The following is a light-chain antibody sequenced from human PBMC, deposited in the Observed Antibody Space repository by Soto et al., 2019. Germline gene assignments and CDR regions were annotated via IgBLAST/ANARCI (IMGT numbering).Light chain of an antibody. CDR2: DVS. CDR1: SSDVGGYNY. Sequence: QSALTQPRSVSGSPGQSITISCTGTSSDVGGYNYVSWYRQHPGKAPNLMIYDVSKRPSGVPDRFSGSKSGNTASLTISGLQAEDEADYYCCSYAGSYTHYVFGTGT. V-gene: IGLV2-11*01. CDR3: CSYAGSYTHYV. J-gene: IGLJ1*01.